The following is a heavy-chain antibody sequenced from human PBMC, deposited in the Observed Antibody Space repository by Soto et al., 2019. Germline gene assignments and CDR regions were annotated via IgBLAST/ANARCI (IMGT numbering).Heavy chain of an antibody. D-gene: IGHD2-2*02. CDR2: INSDGSST. CDR1: GFTFSSYW. Sequence: EVQLVESGGGLVQPGGSLRLSCAASGFTFSSYWMHWVRQAPGKGLVWVSRINSDGSSTSYADYVKGRFTISRDNAKNTLYLQMNSLRAEDTAVYYCARDLYCSSTRCYTNWFDPWGQGTLVTGS. J-gene: IGHJ5*02. V-gene: IGHV3-74*01. CDR3: ARDLYCSSTRCYTNWFDP.